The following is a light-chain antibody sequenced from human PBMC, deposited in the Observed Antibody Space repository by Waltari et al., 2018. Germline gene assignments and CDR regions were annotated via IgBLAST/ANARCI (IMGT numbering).Light chain of an antibody. V-gene: IGLV2-23*01. CDR2: ADS. CDR3: SSYAGFSTVV. J-gene: IGLJ2*01. Sequence: QSALTQPASVSGSPGQSITISCTGTSSDVGSYNLVSWYQQHPGRAPKLMISADSKRPSGVSDRFSGSKSGNTASLTISGLQAEDEADYYCSSYAGFSTVVFGGGTKLTVL. CDR1: SSDVGSYNL.